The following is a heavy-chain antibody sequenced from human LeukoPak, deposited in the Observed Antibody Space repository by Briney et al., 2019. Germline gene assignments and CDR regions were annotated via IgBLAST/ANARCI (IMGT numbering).Heavy chain of an antibody. D-gene: IGHD3-16*01. CDR3: AKSDYYDESGHPSSFEY. CDR2: VSGSGDTT. J-gene: IGHJ4*02. V-gene: IGHV3-23*01. CDR1: GFPSSSYA. Sequence: GESLRLSCAASGFPSSSYAMSWVRQPPGKGLEWVSGVSGSGDTTYYADSVKGRFTISRDNSKNTLYLQMDSLRAEDAAVYYCAKSDYYDESGHPSSFEYWGQGTLVTVSS.